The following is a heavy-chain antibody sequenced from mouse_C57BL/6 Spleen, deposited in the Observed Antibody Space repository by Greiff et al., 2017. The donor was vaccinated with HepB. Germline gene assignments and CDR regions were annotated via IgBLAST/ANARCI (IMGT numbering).Heavy chain of an antibody. Sequence: VQLQQPGAELVKPGASVKMSCKASGYTFTSYWITWVKQRPGQGLEWIGDIYPGSGSTNYNEKFKSKATLTVDTSSSTAYMQLSSLTSEDSAVYYSARDDYDYDEAWFSYWGQETLVTVSA. CDR2: IYPGSGST. CDR1: GYTFTSYW. J-gene: IGHJ3*01. D-gene: IGHD2-4*01. CDR3: ARDDYDYDEAWFSY. V-gene: IGHV1-55*01.